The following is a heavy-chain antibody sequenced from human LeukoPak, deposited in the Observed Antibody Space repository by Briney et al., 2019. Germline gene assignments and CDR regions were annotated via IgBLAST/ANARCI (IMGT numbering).Heavy chain of an antibody. V-gene: IGHV1-46*04. D-gene: IGHD3-16*01. CDR3: ARDHSRLGGGTTFWWLAP. Sequence: ASVRVSCKASGFVFTAHWMHWVRQAPGQGHEWMGVINPSGDFTMYTQKLQGRVTMTRDTSTSTLYMELSGLTSEDTAVYYCARDHSRLGGGTTFWWLAPWGQGTRVTVSS. CDR1: GFVFTAHW. J-gene: IGHJ5*02. CDR2: INPSGDFT.